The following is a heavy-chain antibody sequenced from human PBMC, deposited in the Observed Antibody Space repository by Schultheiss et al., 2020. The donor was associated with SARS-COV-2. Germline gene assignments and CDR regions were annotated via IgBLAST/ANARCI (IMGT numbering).Heavy chain of an antibody. D-gene: IGHD6-19*01. Sequence: GGSLRLSCAASGFTFRDSWMHWVRQAPGKGLVWVAHINSDGSSTNLADSVKGRFTISRDNAMNTIYLQMNSLRAEDTAVYYCARDAVAGTRYFQHWGQGTLVTVSS. J-gene: IGHJ1*01. CDR2: INSDGSST. V-gene: IGHV3-74*01. CDR1: GFTFRDSW. CDR3: ARDAVAGTRYFQH.